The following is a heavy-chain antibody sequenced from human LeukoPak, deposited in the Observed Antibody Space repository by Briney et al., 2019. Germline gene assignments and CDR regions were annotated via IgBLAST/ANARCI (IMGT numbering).Heavy chain of an antibody. J-gene: IGHJ4*02. CDR3: ARLRWELPAYFDY. CDR1: GCRFTSYW. D-gene: IGHD1-26*01. V-gene: IGHV5-51*01. Sequence: GGSLQISWQGSGCRFTSYWIGWVRQLPGKGLEWMGIIYPGDSDTRYSPSFQGQVTISADKSISTAYLQWSSLKASDTAMYYCARLRWELPAYFDYWGQGTLVTVSS. CDR2: IYPGDSDT.